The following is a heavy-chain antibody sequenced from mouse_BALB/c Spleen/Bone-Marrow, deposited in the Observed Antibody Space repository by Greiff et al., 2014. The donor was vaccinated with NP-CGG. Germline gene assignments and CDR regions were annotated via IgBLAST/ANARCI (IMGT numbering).Heavy chain of an antibody. CDR3: ARGGSSRAWFAY. D-gene: IGHD1-1*01. CDR2: IWAGGST. V-gene: IGHV2-9*02. J-gene: IGHJ3*01. CDR1: EFSLTSYG. Sequence: VQLQQSGPGLVAPSRSLSITCTVSEFSLTSYGVHWVRQPPGKGLEWLGVIWAGGSTNYNSAPMSRLSISKDNSKSQVFLKMNSLQTDDTAMYYCARGGSSRAWFAYWGQGTLVTVSA.